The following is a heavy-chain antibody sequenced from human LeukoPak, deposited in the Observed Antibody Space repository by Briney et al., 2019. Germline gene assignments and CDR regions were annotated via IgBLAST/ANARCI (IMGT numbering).Heavy chain of an antibody. CDR2: IIPILGIA. D-gene: IGHD6-13*01. Sequence: SVKVSYKASGGTFSSYAISWVRQAPGQGLEWMGRIIPILGIANYAQKFQGRVTITADKSTSTAYMELSSLRSVDTAVYYCASTAAGAYYYYYYDMDVWGQGTTVTVSS. CDR1: GGTFSSYA. V-gene: IGHV1-69*04. J-gene: IGHJ6*02. CDR3: ASTAAGAYYYYYYDMDV.